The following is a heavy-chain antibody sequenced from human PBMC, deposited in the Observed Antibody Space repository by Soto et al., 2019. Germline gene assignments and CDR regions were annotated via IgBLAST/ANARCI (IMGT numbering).Heavy chain of an antibody. CDR3: AKEWGYGDSAGDVWFDT. CDR2: INSDGTHT. CDR1: GFTFFAYG. Sequence: EVQLVESGGGLVQPGGSLRLSCAASGFTFFAYGIHWVRQVPGKGLVWVSGINSDGTHTSYADSVRGRFTISRDNFHNTVYQQIISLTAEDTAVYYCAKEWGYGDSAGDVWFDTWGQGSLVTVSS. J-gene: IGHJ5*02. V-gene: IGHV3-74*01. D-gene: IGHD4-17*01.